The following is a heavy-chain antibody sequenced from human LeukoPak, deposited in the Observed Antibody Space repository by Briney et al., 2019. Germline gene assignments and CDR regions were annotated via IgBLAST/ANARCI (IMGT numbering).Heavy chain of an antibody. V-gene: IGHV1-69*13. CDR1: GGTFSSYA. J-gene: IGHJ4*02. CDR2: IIPIFGTA. D-gene: IGHD1-1*01. CDR3: VANWNDRPFDY. Sequence: ASVKVSCKASGGTFSSYAISWARQAPGQGLEWMGGIIPIFGTANYAQKFQGRVTITADESTSTAYMELSSLRSEDTAVYYCVANWNDRPFDYWGQGTLVTVSS.